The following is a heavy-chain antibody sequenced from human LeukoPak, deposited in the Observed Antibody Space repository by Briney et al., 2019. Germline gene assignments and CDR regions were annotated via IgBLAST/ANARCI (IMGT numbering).Heavy chain of an antibody. D-gene: IGHD3-22*01. V-gene: IGHV3-30*07. CDR3: ARDRHYYESSGFYPDAFDI. J-gene: IGHJ3*02. CDR1: GFTFSSYT. Sequence: GRSLRLSCAASGFTFSSYTMHWVRQAPGKGLEWVAFISYDGSNKNSADSVKGRFTISGDTSRNTLYLQMNSLRPDDTAVYYCARDRHYYESSGFYPDAFDIWGQGTMVTVSS. CDR2: ISYDGSNK.